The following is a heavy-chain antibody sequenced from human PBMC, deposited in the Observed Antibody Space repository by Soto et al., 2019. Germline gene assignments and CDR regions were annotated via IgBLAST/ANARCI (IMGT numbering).Heavy chain of an antibody. CDR1: GGSISSSSYY. Sequence: QLQLQESGPGLVKPSETLSLTCTVSGGSISSSSYYWGWIRQPPGKGLEWIGSIYYSGSTYYNPSLMRRCTISVDTSKNQFSLKLSSVTAADTAVYYCASYYYDSSGYYYVPGVYWGQGTLVTVSS. D-gene: IGHD3-22*01. CDR2: IYYSGST. CDR3: ASYYYDSSGYYYVPGVY. V-gene: IGHV4-39*01. J-gene: IGHJ4*02.